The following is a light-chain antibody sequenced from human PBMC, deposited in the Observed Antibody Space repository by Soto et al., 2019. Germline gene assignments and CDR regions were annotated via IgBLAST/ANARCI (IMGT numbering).Light chain of an antibody. V-gene: IGLV2-14*01. CDR3: SSYTSSSTLEV. CDR2: EVS. J-gene: IGLJ1*01. Sequence: QSVLTQPASVSGSPGQPITISCTGTSSDVGGYNSVSWYQQHPGKAPKLMIYEVSNRPSGVSNRFSGSKSGNTASLTISGLQAEDEADYYCSSYTSSSTLEVFGTGTKLTVL. CDR1: SSDVGGYNS.